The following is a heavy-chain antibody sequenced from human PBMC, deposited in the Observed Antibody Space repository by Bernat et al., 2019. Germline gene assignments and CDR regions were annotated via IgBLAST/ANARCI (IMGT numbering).Heavy chain of an antibody. J-gene: IGHJ4*02. D-gene: IGHD3-16*02. CDR2: IYHSGST. Sequence: QLQLQESGSGLVKPSQTLSLTSAVSGGSISSGGYSWSWIRQPPGKGLEWIGYIYHSGSTYYNPSLKSRVTISVDRSKNQFSLKLSSVTAADTAVYYCASGGYDYVWGSYRQAFDYWGQGTLVTVSS. V-gene: IGHV4-30-2*01. CDR1: GGSISSGGYS. CDR3: ASGGYDYVWGSYRQAFDY.